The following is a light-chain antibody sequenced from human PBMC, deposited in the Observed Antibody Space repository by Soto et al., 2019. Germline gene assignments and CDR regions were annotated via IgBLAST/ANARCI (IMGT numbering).Light chain of an antibody. V-gene: IGKV1-6*01. CDR3: LQDYTYPRT. CDR2: GTS. Sequence: AIQMTQSPSSLSASVGDGVTITCRASQGIRNDLGWYQQRPGEAPKLLIYGTSNLQSEVPSRFSGSGSGTDFTLTISSLQPEDFATYYCLQDYTYPRTFGQGTKVEIK. CDR1: QGIRND. J-gene: IGKJ1*01.